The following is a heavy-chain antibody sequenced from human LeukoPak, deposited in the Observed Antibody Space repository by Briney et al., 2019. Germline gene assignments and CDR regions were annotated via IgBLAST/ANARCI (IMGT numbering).Heavy chain of an antibody. D-gene: IGHD3-9*01. CDR1: GFTFSSYA. CDR2: ISGSGGST. V-gene: IGHV3-23*01. Sequence: PGGSLRLSCAASGFTFSSYAMSWVRQAPGKGLEWVSAISGSGGSTYYADSVKGRFTISRDNSKNTLYLQMNSLRAEDTAVYYCAKSSPWPYFDKYYFDYWGQGTLVTVSS. CDR3: AKSSPWPYFDKYYFDY. J-gene: IGHJ4*02.